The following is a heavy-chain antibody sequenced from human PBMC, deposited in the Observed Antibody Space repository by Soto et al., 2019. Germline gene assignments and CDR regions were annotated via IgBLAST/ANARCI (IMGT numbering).Heavy chain of an antibody. D-gene: IGHD6-13*01. J-gene: IGHJ4*02. V-gene: IGHV3-7*03. CDR1: GFTFSVYW. CDR2: INQYGSQE. Sequence: GGSLRLSCVASGFTFSVYWMSWVRQAPGKGLEWVANINQYGSQEHYVDSVKGRFTISRDNAKNSVYLQMDSLRGDDSAVYYCARDLGAATGAVFLDYWGQGT. CDR3: ARDLGAATGAVFLDY.